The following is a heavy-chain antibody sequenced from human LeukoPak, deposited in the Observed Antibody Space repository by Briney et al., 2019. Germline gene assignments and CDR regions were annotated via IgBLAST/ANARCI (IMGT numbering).Heavy chain of an antibody. V-gene: IGHV3-30*04. J-gene: IGHJ4*02. CDR2: ISDDGSNK. D-gene: IGHD3-10*01. CDR1: GFTFSSYI. CDR3: AKDSKRWKTYYYESGSYYFEY. Sequence: GGSLRLSCAASGFTFSSYIIHWVRQAPGKGLEWVAVISDDGSNKYYADSVKGRFTISRDNSKNTLYLQMNSLRAEDTAVYYCAKDSKRWKTYYYESGSYYFEYWGQGTLVTVSS.